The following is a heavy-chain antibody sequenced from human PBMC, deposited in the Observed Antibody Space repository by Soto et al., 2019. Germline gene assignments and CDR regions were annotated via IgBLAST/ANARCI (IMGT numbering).Heavy chain of an antibody. CDR2: INPNSGGT. CDR1: GYTFTGYY. J-gene: IGHJ6*03. V-gene: IGHV1-2*04. Sequence: ASVKVSCKASGYTFTGYYMHWVRQAPGQGLEWMGWINPNSGGTNYAQKFQGWVTMTRDTSISTAYMELSRLRSDDTAVYYCARDRNYYGSGSYYSNYYYMDVWGKGTTVTVSS. CDR3: ARDRNYYGSGSYYSNYYYMDV. D-gene: IGHD3-10*01.